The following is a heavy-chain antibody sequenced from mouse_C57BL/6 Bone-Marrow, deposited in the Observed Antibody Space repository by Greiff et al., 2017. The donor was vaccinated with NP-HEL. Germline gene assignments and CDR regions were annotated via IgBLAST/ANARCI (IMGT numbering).Heavy chain of an antibody. D-gene: IGHD1-1*01. CDR1: GYTFTSYW. J-gene: IGHJ3*01. CDR3: ARSHGSRSWFAY. CDR2: IDPSDSYT. Sequence: VQLQQPGAELVMPGASVKLSCKASGYTFTSYWMHWVKQRPGHGLEWIGEIDPSDSYTNYNQKFKGKATLTVDKSSSTAYMQLSSLTSEDSAVYYCARSHGSRSWFAYWGQGTLVTVSA. V-gene: IGHV1-69*01.